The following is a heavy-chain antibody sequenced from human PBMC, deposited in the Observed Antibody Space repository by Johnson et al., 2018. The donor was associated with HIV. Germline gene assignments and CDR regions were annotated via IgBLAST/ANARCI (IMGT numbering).Heavy chain of an antibody. Sequence: VLLVESGGGLVQPGGSLRLSCAASGFTFSSYDMHWVRQATVKGLEWVSAIGTAGDTYYPGSVKGRFTISRDNSKNTMYLQMNSLRAEDTAVYYCARDHEAVPGAFDIWGQGTMVTVSS. CDR3: ARDHEAVPGAFDI. D-gene: IGHD1-1*01. J-gene: IGHJ3*02. CDR1: GFTFSSYD. V-gene: IGHV3-13*01. CDR2: IGTAGDT.